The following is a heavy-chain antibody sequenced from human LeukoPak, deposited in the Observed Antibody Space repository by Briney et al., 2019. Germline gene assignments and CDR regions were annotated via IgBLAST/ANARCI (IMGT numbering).Heavy chain of an antibody. CDR1: GGSISSYY. J-gene: IGHJ6*02. CDR2: IYYSGST. D-gene: IGHD2-2*01. CDR3: ARSDCSTTSCVAYYGMDV. V-gene: IGHV4-59*08. Sequence: SETLSLTCTVSGGSISSYYWNWIRQPPGKGLEWIGYIYYSGSTNYNPSLKSRVTISVDTSKNQFSLKLSSMTAADTAVYYCARSDCSTTSCVAYYGMDVWGQGTTVTVSS.